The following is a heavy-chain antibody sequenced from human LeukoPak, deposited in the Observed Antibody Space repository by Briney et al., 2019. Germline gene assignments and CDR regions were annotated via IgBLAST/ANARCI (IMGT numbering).Heavy chain of an antibody. Sequence: GGSLRLSCAASGFTLSSYSMNWVRQAPGKGLEWVSYISTSNSFIYYADSVKGRFTISRDNAKNSLYLQMNSLRAEDTAVYYCARDLRLGERGLFFFEYWGQGALVTVAS. D-gene: IGHD3-22*01. J-gene: IGHJ4*02. V-gene: IGHV3-48*01. CDR2: ISTSNSFI. CDR3: ARDLRLGERGLFFFEY. CDR1: GFTLSSYS.